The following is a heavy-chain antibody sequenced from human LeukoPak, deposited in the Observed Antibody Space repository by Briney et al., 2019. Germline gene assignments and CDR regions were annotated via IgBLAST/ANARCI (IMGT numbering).Heavy chain of an antibody. CDR3: ARDRTYCTNGVCYRNFDY. J-gene: IGHJ4*02. V-gene: IGHV3-48*04. CDR2: ISSSSTI. D-gene: IGHD2-8*01. CDR1: GFTFSSYS. Sequence: GGSLRLSCAASGFTFSSYSMNWVRQAPGKGLEWVSYISSSSTIYYADSVKGRFTISRDNAKNSLYLQMNSLRAEDTAVYYCARDRTYCTNGVCYRNFDYWGQGTLVTVSS.